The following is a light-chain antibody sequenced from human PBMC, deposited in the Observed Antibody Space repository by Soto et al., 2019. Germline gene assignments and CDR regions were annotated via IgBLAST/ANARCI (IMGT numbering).Light chain of an antibody. J-gene: IGLJ1*01. CDR3: SSYTSSSV. V-gene: IGLV2-14*01. CDR1: SSDVGGYNY. CDR2: DVS. Sequence: QSALTQPASVSGSPGQSITIPCTGTSSDVGGYNYVSWYQQHPGKAPKLMIYDVSNRPSGVSNRFSGSKSGNTASLTISGLQAEDEADYYCSSYTSSSVFGTGTKVTVL.